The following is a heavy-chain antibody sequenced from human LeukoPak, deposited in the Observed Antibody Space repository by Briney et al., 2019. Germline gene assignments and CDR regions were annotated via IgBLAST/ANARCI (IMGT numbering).Heavy chain of an antibody. V-gene: IGHV3-30-3*01. Sequence: PGGSLRLSCAASGFTFSTYAMHWVRQPPGKGLEWVAVMSFDGGDIQYADSVRGRFTISRDNSKNTLFLQMNSLRTEDTAIYYCARDQYYDSSGYYLGYWGQGTLVTVSS. J-gene: IGHJ4*02. CDR2: MSFDGGDI. CDR1: GFTFSTYA. D-gene: IGHD3-22*01. CDR3: ARDQYYDSSGYYLGY.